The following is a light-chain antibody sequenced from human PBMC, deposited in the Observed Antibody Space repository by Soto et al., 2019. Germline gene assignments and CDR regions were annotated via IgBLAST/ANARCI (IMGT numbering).Light chain of an antibody. CDR2: DAS. V-gene: IGKV1-17*03. CDR1: QCISNY. CDR3: QQYETFSGT. Sequence: DIQMTQPPSAMSASVGDRVTITRRASQCISNYLAWVQQKPGEAPKLLIYDASALPRGVPSRFSGSGSGTKFTLTIASLQPDDFATYYCQQYETFSGTFGPGTKVDIK. J-gene: IGKJ1*01.